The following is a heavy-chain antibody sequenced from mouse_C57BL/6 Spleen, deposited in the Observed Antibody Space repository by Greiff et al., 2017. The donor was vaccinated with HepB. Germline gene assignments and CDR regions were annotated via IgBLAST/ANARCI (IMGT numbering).Heavy chain of an antibody. J-gene: IGHJ4*01. Sequence: VQLQESGPGLVQPSQSLSITCTVSGFSLTSYGVHWVRQSPGKGLEWLGVIWSGGSTDYNAAFISRLSISKDNSKSQVFFKMNSLQADDTAIYYCARTPYDYDYAMDYWGQGTSVTVSS. D-gene: IGHD2-4*01. V-gene: IGHV2-2*01. CDR3: ARTPYDYDYAMDY. CDR2: IWSGGST. CDR1: GFSLTSYG.